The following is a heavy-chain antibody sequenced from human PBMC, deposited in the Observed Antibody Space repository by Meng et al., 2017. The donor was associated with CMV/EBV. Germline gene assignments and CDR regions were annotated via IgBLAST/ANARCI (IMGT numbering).Heavy chain of an antibody. CDR1: GYTFTGYY. Sequence: ASVKVSCKASGYTFTGYYMHWVRQAPGQGLEWMGWNNPNSGGTNYAQKFQGRVTMTRDTSISTAYMELSRLRSDDTAVYYCARAEWELTRDYGMDVWDQGTTVTVSS. CDR3: ARAEWELTRDYGMDV. J-gene: IGHJ6*02. V-gene: IGHV1-2*02. CDR2: NNPNSGGT. D-gene: IGHD1-26*01.